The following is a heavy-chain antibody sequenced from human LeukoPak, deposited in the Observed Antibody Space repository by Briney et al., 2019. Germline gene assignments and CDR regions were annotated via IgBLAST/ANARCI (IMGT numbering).Heavy chain of an antibody. CDR1: GFTFSSYA. V-gene: IGHV3-23*01. CDR3: ASLAAAGTTARLNYYYYGMDV. J-gene: IGHJ6*02. Sequence: GGSLRLSCAASGFTFSSYAMSWVRQAPGKGLEWVSAISGSGGSTYYADSVKGRFTISRDNSKNTLYLQMNSLRAEDTAVYYCASLAAAGTTARLNYYYYGMDVWGQGTTVTVSS. CDR2: ISGSGGST. D-gene: IGHD6-13*01.